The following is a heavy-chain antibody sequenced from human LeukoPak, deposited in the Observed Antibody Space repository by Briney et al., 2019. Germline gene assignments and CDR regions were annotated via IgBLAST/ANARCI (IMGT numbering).Heavy chain of an antibody. Sequence: SETLSLTCTVSGVSISSSSYHWDWIRQPPGKGLEWIGSIYDSGSTYYSPSLESRVTISVDTSKNQFSLKLNSVTAADTAVYYCTRQVLHTAMDYWGQGTLVTVSS. CDR2: IYDSGST. V-gene: IGHV4-39*01. J-gene: IGHJ4*02. D-gene: IGHD5-18*01. CDR3: TRQVLHTAMDY. CDR1: GVSISSSSYH.